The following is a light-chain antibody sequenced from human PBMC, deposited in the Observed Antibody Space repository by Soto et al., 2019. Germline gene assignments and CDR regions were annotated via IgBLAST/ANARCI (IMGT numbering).Light chain of an antibody. Sequence: QSALTQPRSVSGSPGQSVTISCTGTRSDVGGYTYVSWYQQPPGKAPKLMIYDVTKRPSGVPDRFSGSKSGNTASLTISGLQAEDEADYYCCSYAGSYTLMFGGGTKLTVL. CDR3: CSYAGSYTLM. V-gene: IGLV2-11*01. CDR2: DVT. J-gene: IGLJ3*02. CDR1: RSDVGGYTY.